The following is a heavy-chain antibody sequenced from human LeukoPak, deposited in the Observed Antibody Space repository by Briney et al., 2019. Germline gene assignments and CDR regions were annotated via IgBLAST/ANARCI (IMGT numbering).Heavy chain of an antibody. Sequence: GGSLRLSCAASGFTFSSYWMSWVRQAPGKGLEWVANIKQDGSEKYYVDSVKGRFTISRDNAKNSLYLQMNSLRAEDTAVYYCASGGKRAIAAAGRLGDLDYWGQGTLVTVSS. J-gene: IGHJ4*02. CDR1: GFTFSSYW. V-gene: IGHV3-7*01. CDR2: IKQDGSEK. CDR3: ASGGKRAIAAAGRLGDLDY. D-gene: IGHD6-13*01.